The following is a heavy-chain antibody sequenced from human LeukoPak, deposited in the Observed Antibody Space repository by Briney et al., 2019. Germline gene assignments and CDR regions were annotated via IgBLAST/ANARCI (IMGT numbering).Heavy chain of an antibody. D-gene: IGHD4-23*01. CDR2: IGPDGSDK. J-gene: IGHJ4*02. CDR1: GFLFSSYW. Sequence: GGSLRLSCTTSGFLFSSYWMSWVRQAPGKGLEWVANIGPDGSDKQYVDSMKGRFTISRDNAKNSLFLQMRSLRAEDTAVYYCAREVTPYYWGQGTLVTVSS. CDR3: AREVTPYY. V-gene: IGHV3-7*01.